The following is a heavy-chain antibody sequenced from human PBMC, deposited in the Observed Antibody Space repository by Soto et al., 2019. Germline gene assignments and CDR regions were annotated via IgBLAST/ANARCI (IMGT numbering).Heavy chain of an antibody. J-gene: IGHJ6*04. V-gene: IGHV1-69*01. CDR1: GGTFSSYA. CDR2: IIPIFGTA. CDR3: ARSRGGSSILDFYYYYYYGRAV. D-gene: IGHD3-3*02. Sequence: QVQLVQSGAEVKKPGSSVKVSCKAPGGTFSSYAISWVRQAPGQGLEWMGGIIPIFGTAKYAQKFQGRVTITADEPTSRGEMELSSLRSEDRAVYYWARSRGGSSILDFYYYYYYGRAVGGKGTTVTVSP.